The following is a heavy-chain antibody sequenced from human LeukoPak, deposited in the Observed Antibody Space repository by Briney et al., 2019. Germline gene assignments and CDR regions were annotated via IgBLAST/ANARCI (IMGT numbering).Heavy chain of an antibody. CDR2: IYYSGST. V-gene: IGHV4-34*09. D-gene: IGHD6-19*01. Sequence: SETLSLTCAVYGGSFSGYYWSWIRQPPGKGLEWIGYIYYSGSTYYNPSLKSRVTISVDTSKNQFSLKLSSVTAADTAVYYCARARGGWYFDIWGQGTMVTVSS. CDR1: GGSFSGYY. J-gene: IGHJ3*02. CDR3: ARARGGWYFDI.